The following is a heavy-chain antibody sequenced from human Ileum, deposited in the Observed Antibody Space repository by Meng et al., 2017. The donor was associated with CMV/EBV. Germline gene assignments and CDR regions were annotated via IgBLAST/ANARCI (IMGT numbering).Heavy chain of an antibody. D-gene: IGHD4-23*01. CDR3: ATNSEDY. CDR1: GESSSDYY. J-gene: IGHJ4*02. Sequence: QAPRERRGAGLVSPSHTLPLTGAVYGESSSDYYWLWIRQSPGKGLEWIGKVHHSGNTNYNPSLKIRVTISVDTSKNQFFLKLTSVTAADTGLYYCATNSEDYWGQGTLVTVSS. CDR2: VHHSGNT. V-gene: IGHV4-34*01.